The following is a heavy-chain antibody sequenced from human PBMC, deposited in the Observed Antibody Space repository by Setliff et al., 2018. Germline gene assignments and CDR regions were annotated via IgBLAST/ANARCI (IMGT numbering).Heavy chain of an antibody. J-gene: IGHJ3*01. CDR3: ARGRDGYTSNALEF. Sequence: GASVKVSCKASGDTFSTYALSWVRQAPGQGLEWMGGIIPLLETAKYAQTFQGRVTITADESTRTVYMELSSLRSEDTAIYYCARGRDGYTSNALEFWGQGTMVTVSS. CDR2: IIPLLETA. D-gene: IGHD5-12*01. CDR1: GDTFSTYA. V-gene: IGHV1-69*13.